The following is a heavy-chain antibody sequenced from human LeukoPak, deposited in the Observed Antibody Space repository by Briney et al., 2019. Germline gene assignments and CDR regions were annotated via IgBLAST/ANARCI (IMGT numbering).Heavy chain of an antibody. D-gene: IGHD3-22*01. CDR3: ARGGTYYYDSSGYPSGFDY. J-gene: IGHJ4*02. Sequence: ASVKVSCKASGYTFTGYYMHWVRQAPGQGLEWMGRINPNSGGTNYAQKFQGRVTMTRDTSISTAYMELSRLRSDDTAVYYCARGGTYYYDSSGYPSGFDYGGQGTLVTVSS. CDR1: GYTFTGYY. CDR2: INPNSGGT. V-gene: IGHV1-2*06.